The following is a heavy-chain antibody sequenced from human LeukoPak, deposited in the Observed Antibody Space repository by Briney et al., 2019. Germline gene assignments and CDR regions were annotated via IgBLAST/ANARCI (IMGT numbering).Heavy chain of an antibody. CDR2: IYPGDSDT. Sequence: GASLQISCKTSGCGFTSYWIAWVRQMPGKGLEWMGLIYPGDSDTKYSPSFQGQVSISADKSINTAYVQWSSLKASDTAMYYCARRGIQSPANTFDIWGQGTMVTVSS. J-gene: IGHJ3*02. CDR3: ARRGIQSPANTFDI. V-gene: IGHV5-51*01. CDR1: GCGFTSYW. D-gene: IGHD4-11*01.